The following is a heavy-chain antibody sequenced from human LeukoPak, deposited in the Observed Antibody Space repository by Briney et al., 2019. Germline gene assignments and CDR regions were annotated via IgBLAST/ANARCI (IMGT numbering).Heavy chain of an antibody. CDR2: VNLQGST. CDR1: GGSITNTNY. Sequence: SGTLSLTCGVSGGSITNTNYWTWVRQPPGKGLEWIGEVNLQGSTNYNPSLMGRVAISVDTSKNHFSLKLSSVTAADTAVYYCARRIYGNDWFDPWGQGTLVTVSS. D-gene: IGHD1-14*01. V-gene: IGHV4-4*02. CDR3: ARRIYGNDWFDP. J-gene: IGHJ5*02.